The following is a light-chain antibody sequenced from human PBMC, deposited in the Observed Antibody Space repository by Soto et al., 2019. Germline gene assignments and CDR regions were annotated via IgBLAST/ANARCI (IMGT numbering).Light chain of an antibody. J-gene: IGKJ5*01. CDR3: QQYNSWPIT. V-gene: IGKV3-15*01. Sequence: EIVLTQSPVTLSLSPGERVTLSCRASQRLSSNLAWYQQRPGQAPSLLIYGASIRATDIPARCIGSCCGTEFTLTISDLQSEDFVVYYCQQYNSWPITFGQGTRLEI. CDR2: GAS. CDR1: QRLSSN.